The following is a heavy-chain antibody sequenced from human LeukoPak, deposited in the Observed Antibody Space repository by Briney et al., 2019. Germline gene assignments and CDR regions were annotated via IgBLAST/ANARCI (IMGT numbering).Heavy chain of an antibody. CDR3: ARDFPPVAGDYYHGMDV. CDR1: GSTFSSYG. J-gene: IGHJ6*02. Sequence: GGSLRLSCAASGSTFSSYGMHWVRQAPGQGLEWVVVIWYDGSNKYYADSVKGRFTISRDNSKNTLYLQMNSLRAEDTAVYYCARDFPPVAGDYYHGMDVWGQGTTVTVSS. D-gene: IGHD6-19*01. V-gene: IGHV3-33*01. CDR2: IWYDGSNK.